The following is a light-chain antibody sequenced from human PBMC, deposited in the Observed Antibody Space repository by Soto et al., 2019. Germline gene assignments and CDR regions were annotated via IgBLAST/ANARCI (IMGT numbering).Light chain of an antibody. Sequence: DIQMTQSPSTLSASVGDRVIITCRASQSINTWLAWFQQKPGKAPKVLIYKASTLESGGPSRFSGSGSGTEFTLTISSLQPDDLATYYCQQYNRYPLTFGGGTKVEIK. J-gene: IGKJ4*01. CDR2: KAS. CDR1: QSINTW. CDR3: QQYNRYPLT. V-gene: IGKV1-5*03.